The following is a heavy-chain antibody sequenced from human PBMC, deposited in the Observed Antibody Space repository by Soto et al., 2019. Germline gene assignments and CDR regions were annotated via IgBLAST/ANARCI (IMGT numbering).Heavy chain of an antibody. D-gene: IGHD1-26*01. V-gene: IGHV2-26*01. CDR1: GFSLSNARMG. CDR2: IFSNDEK. CDR3: ARIIVGATAWFDP. Sequence: QVTLKESGPVLVNPTETLTLTCTVSGFSLSNARMGVSWIRQPPGKALEWLAHIFSNDEKSYSTSLKSRLTISKDTSKSQVVLTMTNMDPVDTATYYCARIIVGATAWFDPWGQGTLVTVSS. J-gene: IGHJ5*02.